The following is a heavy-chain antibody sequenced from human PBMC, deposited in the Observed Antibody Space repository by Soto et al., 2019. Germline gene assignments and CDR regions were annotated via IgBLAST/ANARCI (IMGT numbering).Heavy chain of an antibody. CDR1: GGTFSSYA. Sequence: ASVKVSCKASGGTFSSYAISWVRQAPGQGLEWMGGIIPIFGTANYAQKFQGRVTITADKSTSTAYMELSSLRSEDTAVHYCARDYNGAFDYWGQGTLVTVSS. CDR2: IIPIFGTA. D-gene: IGHD1-1*01. V-gene: IGHV1-69*06. CDR3: ARDYNGAFDY. J-gene: IGHJ4*02.